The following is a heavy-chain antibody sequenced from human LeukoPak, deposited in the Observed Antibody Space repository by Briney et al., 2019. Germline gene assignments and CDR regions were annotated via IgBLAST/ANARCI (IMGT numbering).Heavy chain of an antibody. D-gene: IGHD6-19*01. CDR1: GYTLTELS. Sequence: ASVKVSCQVSGYTLTELSMHWVRQAPGKGLEWMGGFDPEDGETIYPQKFQGRVTMTEDTSKDTAYMELSSLRSEDTAVYYCAPYSGGWYFDYWGQGTLVTVSS. J-gene: IGHJ4*02. V-gene: IGHV1-24*01. CDR2: FDPEDGET. CDR3: APYSGGWYFDY.